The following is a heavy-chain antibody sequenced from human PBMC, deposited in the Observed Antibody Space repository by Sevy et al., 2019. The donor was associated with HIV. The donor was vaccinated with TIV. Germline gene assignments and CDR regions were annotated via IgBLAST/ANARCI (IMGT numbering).Heavy chain of an antibody. Sequence: SETLSLTCTVSGGSISSYYWSWIRQPPGKGLEWIGYIYYSGSTNYNPSLKSRVTISVDTSENQFSLKLSSVTAADTAVYYCARDLRQWLGKYYYYYGMDVWGQGTTVTVSS. CDR3: ARDLRQWLGKYYYYYGMDV. V-gene: IGHV4-59*01. CDR2: IYYSGST. CDR1: GGSISSYY. D-gene: IGHD6-19*01. J-gene: IGHJ6*02.